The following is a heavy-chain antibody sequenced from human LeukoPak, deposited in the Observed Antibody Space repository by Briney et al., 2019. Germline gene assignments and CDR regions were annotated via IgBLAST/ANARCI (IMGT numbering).Heavy chain of an antibody. J-gene: IGHJ4*02. CDR2: INHSGST. CDR3: ARGTMTTVTYYFDY. D-gene: IGHD4-17*01. Sequence: GSLRLSCAASGXTFSSYGMYWVRQPPGKGLEWIGEINHSGSTNYNPSLKSRVTISVDTSKNQFSLKLSSVTAADTAVYYCARGTMTTVTYYFDYWGQGTLVTVSS. CDR1: GXTFSSYG. V-gene: IGHV4-34*01.